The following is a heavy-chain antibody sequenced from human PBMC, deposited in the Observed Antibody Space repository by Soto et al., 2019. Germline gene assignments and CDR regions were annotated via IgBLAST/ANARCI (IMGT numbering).Heavy chain of an antibody. CDR2: INSDGSTT. CDR1: GFTFMSYW. D-gene: IGHD2-15*01. V-gene: IGHV3-74*01. Sequence: EVQLVESGGGLVQPGGSLRLACAASGFTFMSYWMHWVRQAPGQGLVWVSRINSDGSTTNYADSVKGRFTISRDNAKNTLYLQMHSLRADDTAVYYCAQDIGYWGQGTLVTVSS. CDR3: AQDIGY. J-gene: IGHJ4*02.